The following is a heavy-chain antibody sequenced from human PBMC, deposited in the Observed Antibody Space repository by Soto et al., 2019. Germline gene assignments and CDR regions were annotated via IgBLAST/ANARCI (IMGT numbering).Heavy chain of an antibody. CDR3: ARGGYSGYDYRTFDY. Sequence: GGSLRLSCAASGFTFSSYEMNWVRQAPGKGLEWVSYISSSGSTIYYADSVKGRFTISRDNAKNSLYLQMNSLRAEDTAVHYCARGGYSGYDYRTFDYWGQGTLVTVS. J-gene: IGHJ4*02. CDR1: GFTFSSYE. D-gene: IGHD5-12*01. CDR2: ISSSGSTI. V-gene: IGHV3-48*03.